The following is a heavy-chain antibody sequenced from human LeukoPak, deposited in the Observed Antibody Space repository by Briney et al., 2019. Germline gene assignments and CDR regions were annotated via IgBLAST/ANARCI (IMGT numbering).Heavy chain of an antibody. CDR2: IYYSGST. V-gene: IGHV4-39*01. CDR1: GGSISSSSYY. J-gene: IGHJ4*02. Sequence: SETLSLTCTVSGGSISSSSYYWGWIRQPPGKGLEWIGSIYYSGSTYYNPSLKSRVTISVDTSKNQFSLKLSSVTAADTAVYYCARLRLRPGGYFDYWGQGTLVTVSS. CDR3: ARLRLRPGGYFDY. D-gene: IGHD3-16*01.